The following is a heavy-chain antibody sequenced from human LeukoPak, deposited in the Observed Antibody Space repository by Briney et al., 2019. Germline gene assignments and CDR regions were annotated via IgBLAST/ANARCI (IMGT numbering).Heavy chain of an antibody. CDR3: ASGTGHTSGCFDY. D-gene: IGHD6-19*01. V-gene: IGHV3-21*01. J-gene: IGHJ4*02. CDR2: ISSSSNCI. CDR1: GFTFSSYS. Sequence: GGSLRLSCAASGFTFSSYSMNWVRQAPGKGLEWVSSISSSSNCINYADSVKGRFTISRDNAKKSLYLQMNSLRAEDTAVYYCASGTGHTSGCFDYWGQGTLVTVSS.